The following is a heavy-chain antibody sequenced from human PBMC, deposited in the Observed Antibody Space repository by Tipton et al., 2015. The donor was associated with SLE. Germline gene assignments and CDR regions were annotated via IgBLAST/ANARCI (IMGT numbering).Heavy chain of an antibody. CDR2: INHSGST. Sequence: LRLSCAVYGGSFSAYFWTWIRQPPGKGLEWIGEINHSGSTNYNPSLRRRVTMSVETSRNQISLKLTSVTAADTALYYCATGIVVKFVGSLPIYAYNIWGQGTMVTVSS. CDR1: GGSFSAYF. J-gene: IGHJ3*02. V-gene: IGHV4-34*01. CDR3: ATGIVVKFVGSLPIYAYNI. D-gene: IGHD3-16*01.